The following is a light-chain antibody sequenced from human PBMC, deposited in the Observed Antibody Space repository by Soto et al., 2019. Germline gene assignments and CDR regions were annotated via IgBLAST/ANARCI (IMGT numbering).Light chain of an antibody. CDR1: QGISSY. CDR2: AAS. CDR3: QQLNSYPLT. V-gene: IGKV1-9*01. J-gene: IGKJ4*01. Sequence: DIQLTQSPSFLSASVGDRVTITCRASQGISSYLAWYQQKPGKAPKLLIDAASTLQSGVPSRFSGSGSGTDFTLTISSLQPEDFATYYCQQLNSYPLTFGGGTKVEIK.